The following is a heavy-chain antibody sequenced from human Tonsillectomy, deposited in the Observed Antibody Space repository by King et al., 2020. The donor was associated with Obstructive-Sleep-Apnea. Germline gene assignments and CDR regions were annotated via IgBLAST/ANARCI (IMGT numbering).Heavy chain of an antibody. J-gene: IGHJ4*02. CDR3: ARGGGYSYGAHSY. D-gene: IGHD5-18*01. Sequence: VQLVESGGGLVQPGGSLRLSCAASGFTFSSYWMHWVRQAPGKGLVWVSRINSDGSSTSYADSVKGRFTISRDNAKNTLYLQMNSLRAEDTAVYYCARGGGYSYGAHSYWGQGTLVTVSS. CDR2: INSDGSST. CDR1: GFTFSSYW. V-gene: IGHV3-74*01.